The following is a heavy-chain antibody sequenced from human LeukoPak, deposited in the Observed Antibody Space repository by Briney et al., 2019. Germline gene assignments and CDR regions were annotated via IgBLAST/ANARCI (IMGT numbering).Heavy chain of an antibody. CDR2: ISGSGGST. Sequence: GGSLRLSCAASGFTFSSYAMSWVRQAPGKGLEWVSAISGSGGSTYYADSVKGRFAISRDNSKNTLYLQMNSLRSEDTAVYYCARGFSPYYYDSSGYYNFDYWGQGTLVTVSS. V-gene: IGHV3-23*01. J-gene: IGHJ4*02. CDR1: GFTFSSYA. CDR3: ARGFSPYYYDSSGYYNFDY. D-gene: IGHD3-22*01.